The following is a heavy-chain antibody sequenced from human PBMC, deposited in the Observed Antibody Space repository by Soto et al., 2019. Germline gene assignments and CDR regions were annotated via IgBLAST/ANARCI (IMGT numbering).Heavy chain of an antibody. V-gene: IGHV3-11*01. CDR3: TRDPRMTDF. Sequence: GGSLRLSCAASGFSLRDYYMTWIRQAPGKGLELLSYISPGGDIIKYADPVKGRFIISRDNAKNSLYLHMSSLRAEDTAVYYCTRDPRMTDFWGQGTLVTVSS. J-gene: IGHJ4*02. CDR1: GFSLRDYY. CDR2: ISPGGDII.